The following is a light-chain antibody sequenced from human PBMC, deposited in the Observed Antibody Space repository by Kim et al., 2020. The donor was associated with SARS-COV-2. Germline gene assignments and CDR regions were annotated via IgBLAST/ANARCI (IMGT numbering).Light chain of an antibody. CDR2: DVS. V-gene: IGLV2-14*03. Sequence: QSALTQSASVSGSPGQSITISCTGTSSDVGLYNYVSWYQQHPGKAPKLMIYDVSKRPSGVSNRFSGSKSGNTASLTISGLQAEDEADYYCSSYTTSNSWVFGGGTQLTVL. J-gene: IGLJ3*02. CDR1: SSDVGLYNY. CDR3: SSYTTSNSWV.